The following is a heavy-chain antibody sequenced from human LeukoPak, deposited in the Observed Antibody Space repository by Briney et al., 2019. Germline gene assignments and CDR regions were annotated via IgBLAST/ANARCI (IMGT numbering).Heavy chain of an antibody. CDR1: GGPIYSYY. CDR3: ARMKPYDSTGYSPGHYMDV. Sequence: PSETLSLTCTVSGGPIYSYYWSWIRQTDGKVLEWIGCLYPGVGPNYNPSLKSRVTMSVDTSKKQFALKLSAVTAADTAVYYCARMKPYDSTGYSPGHYMDVWGKGTTVTVYS. CDR2: LYPGVGP. J-gene: IGHJ6*03. D-gene: IGHD3-22*01. V-gene: IGHV4-4*07.